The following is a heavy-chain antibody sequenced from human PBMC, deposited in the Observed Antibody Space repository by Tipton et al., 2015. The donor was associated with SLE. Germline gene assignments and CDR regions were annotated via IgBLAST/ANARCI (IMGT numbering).Heavy chain of an antibody. CDR1: GGSFSGYV. J-gene: IGHJ6*03. CDR3: ARTGVGALDV. D-gene: IGHD3-16*01. V-gene: IGHV4-34*01. Sequence: TLSLTCAVYGGSFSGYVWCWIRQPPGKGLEWIGEINHSGSTNYNPSLKSRVTISVDTSKNQFSLKLSSVTAADTAVYYCARTGVGALDVWGKGTTVTVSS. CDR2: INHSGST.